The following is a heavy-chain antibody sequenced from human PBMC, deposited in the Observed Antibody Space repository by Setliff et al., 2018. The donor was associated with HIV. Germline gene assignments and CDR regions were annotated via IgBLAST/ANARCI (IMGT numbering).Heavy chain of an antibody. Sequence: SETLPLTCSVSGGSVSSVNYYWSWIRQPPGKGLEWIGEINHSGSTNYNPSLKSRVTISVDTSKNQFSLKLSSVTAADTAVYYCARGGYDYVWGSYRYPYYYYYMDVWGKGTTVTVSS. CDR1: GGSVSSVNYY. V-gene: IGHV4-34*01. CDR3: ARGGYDYVWGSYRYPYYYYYMDV. J-gene: IGHJ6*03. CDR2: INHSGST. D-gene: IGHD3-16*02.